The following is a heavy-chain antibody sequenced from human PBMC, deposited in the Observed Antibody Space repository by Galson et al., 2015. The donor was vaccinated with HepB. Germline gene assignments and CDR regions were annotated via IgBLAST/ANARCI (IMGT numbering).Heavy chain of an antibody. CDR2: INTNTGNP. D-gene: IGHD4-23*01. V-gene: IGHV7-4-1*02. CDR1: GYTFTSYA. CDR3: ASRTEIPYGGNAIWAFDI. Sequence: SVKVSCKASGYTFTSYAMNWVRQAPGQGLEWMGWINTNTGNPTYAQGFTGRFVFSLDTSVSTAYLQISSLKASDTAMYYCASRTEIPYGGNAIWAFDIWGQGTMVTVSS. J-gene: IGHJ3*02.